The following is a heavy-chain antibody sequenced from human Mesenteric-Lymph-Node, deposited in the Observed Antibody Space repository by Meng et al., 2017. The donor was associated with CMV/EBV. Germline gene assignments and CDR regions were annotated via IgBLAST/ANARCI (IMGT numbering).Heavy chain of an antibody. J-gene: IGHJ6*02. Sequence: GESLKISCAASGFTFSSYSMNWVRQAPGKGLEWVSSISSSSSYIYYADSVKGRFTISRDNAKNSLYLQMNSPRAEDTAVYYCARVDCSSTSCYYYYYGMDVWGQGTTVTVSS. CDR1: GFTFSSYS. V-gene: IGHV3-21*01. CDR3: ARVDCSSTSCYYYYYGMDV. D-gene: IGHD2-2*01. CDR2: ISSSSSYI.